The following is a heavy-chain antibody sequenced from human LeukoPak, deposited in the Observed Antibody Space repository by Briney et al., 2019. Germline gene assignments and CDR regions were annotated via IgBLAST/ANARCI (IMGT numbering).Heavy chain of an antibody. D-gene: IGHD2-2*01. J-gene: IGHJ4*02. V-gene: IGHV4-34*01. CDR2: INHSGST. CDR3: ARAGYCSSTSCYAGQVDY. Sequence: PSEILSLTCAVYGGSFSGYYWSWIRQPPGKGLEWIGEINHSGSTNYNPSLKSRVTTSVDTSKNQFSLKLSSVTAADTAVYYCARAGYCSSTSCYAGQVDYWGQGTLVTVSS. CDR1: GGSFSGYY.